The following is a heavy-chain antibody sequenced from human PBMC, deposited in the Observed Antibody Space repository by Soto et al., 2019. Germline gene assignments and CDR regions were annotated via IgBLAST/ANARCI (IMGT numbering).Heavy chain of an antibody. J-gene: IGHJ5*02. Sequence: EASVKVSCKASGYTFTSYGISWVRQAPGQGLEWMGWISAYNGNTNYAQKLQGRVTMTTDTSTSTAYMELRSLRSDDTAVYYCARAPTTIYCGGDCYLWFDPWGQGTLVTGS. CDR3: ARAPTTIYCGGDCYLWFDP. D-gene: IGHD2-21*02. CDR1: GYTFTSYG. V-gene: IGHV1-18*01. CDR2: ISAYNGNT.